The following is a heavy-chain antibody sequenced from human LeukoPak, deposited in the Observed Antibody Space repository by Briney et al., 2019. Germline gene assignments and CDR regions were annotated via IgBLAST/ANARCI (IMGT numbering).Heavy chain of an antibody. CDR1: GDSVSSNSAA. J-gene: IGHJ4*02. D-gene: IGHD6-6*01. CDR2: TYYKSKWYN. V-gene: IGHV6-1*01. Sequence: SQTLSLTCAISGDSVSSNSAAWNWIRQSPSRGLEWLGRTYYKSKWYNDYAVSVKSRITINPDTSKNQVSLQLNSVTPEDTAVYYCARATLKYSSSPLDYWGQGTLVTVSS. CDR3: ARATLKYSSSPLDY.